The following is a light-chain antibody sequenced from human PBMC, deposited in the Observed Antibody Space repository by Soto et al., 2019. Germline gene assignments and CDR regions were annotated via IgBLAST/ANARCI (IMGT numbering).Light chain of an antibody. CDR1: QNVGSN. J-gene: IGKJ5*01. CDR2: GAS. Sequence: EKVMTQSPATLSVSPGERATLSCRASQNVGSNLAWYQQKPGRAPRLLIFGASTRATGSPARFSGSGSGTDFTLTISRLEPEDFAVYYCQQHNQWPITFGQGTRLEIK. V-gene: IGKV3-15*01. CDR3: QQHNQWPIT.